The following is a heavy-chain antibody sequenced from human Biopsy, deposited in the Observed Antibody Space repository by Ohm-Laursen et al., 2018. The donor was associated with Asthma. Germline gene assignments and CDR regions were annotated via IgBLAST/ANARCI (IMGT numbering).Heavy chain of an antibody. CDR1: GGTFNTYV. V-gene: IGHV1-69*13. CDR2: INSVFGTT. J-gene: IGHJ4*02. Sequence: GATVKISCKSLGGTFNTYVIGWVRQAPGQGLEWMGGINSVFGTTTYPQKFQDRVTITADDSTSTVCMELSSLRSEDTAVYYCARKAGSCISRTCYSLDFWGQGTLVIVSS. D-gene: IGHD2-2*01. CDR3: ARKAGSCISRTCYSLDF.